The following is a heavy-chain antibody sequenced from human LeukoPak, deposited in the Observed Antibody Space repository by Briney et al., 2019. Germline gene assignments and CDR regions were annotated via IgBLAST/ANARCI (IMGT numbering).Heavy chain of an antibody. Sequence: GGSLRLSCAASGFTFSSYGIHWVRQAPGEGLEWVAVISYDGSNKYYADSVKGRFTISRDNSKNTLYLQMNSLRAEDTAVYYCAKDDYPFRPFDYWGQGTLVTVSS. J-gene: IGHJ4*02. CDR2: ISYDGSNK. CDR1: GFTFSSYG. CDR3: AKDDYPFRPFDY. D-gene: IGHD3-10*01. V-gene: IGHV3-30*18.